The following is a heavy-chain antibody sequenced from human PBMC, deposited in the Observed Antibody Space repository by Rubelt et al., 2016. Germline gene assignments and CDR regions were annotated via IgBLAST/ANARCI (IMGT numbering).Heavy chain of an antibody. CDR3: ARDSGSRIFDY. CDR2: IYYSGST. D-gene: IGHD2/OR15-2a*01. J-gene: IGHJ4*02. V-gene: IGHV4-31*03. CDR1: GGSISSGGYY. Sequence: QVQLQESGPGLVKPSQTLSLTCTVSGGSISSGGYYWSWIRQHPGKSLEWIGYIYYSGSTYYNPSCKSRVTISVDTSKNQFALKLSSVTAADTAVYYCARDSGSRIFDYWGQGTLVTVSS.